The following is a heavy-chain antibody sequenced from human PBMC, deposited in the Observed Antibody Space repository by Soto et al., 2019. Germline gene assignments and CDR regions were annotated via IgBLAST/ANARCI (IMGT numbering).Heavy chain of an antibody. V-gene: IGHV4-4*07. CDR1: GVSITPYF. CDR2: IYASGRT. Sequence: QVQLQESGPGLVKPSETLSLTCTVSGVSITPYFWSWIRQPAGEAPEWLGHIYASGRTTYNPSLKSRVTVFVSRTQVSLRLTSVTTADTAVYYCARHFDVDPSLDHYYFDLWGRGALVTVSS. CDR3: ARHFDVDPSLDHYYFDL. D-gene: IGHD3-9*01. J-gene: IGHJ2*01.